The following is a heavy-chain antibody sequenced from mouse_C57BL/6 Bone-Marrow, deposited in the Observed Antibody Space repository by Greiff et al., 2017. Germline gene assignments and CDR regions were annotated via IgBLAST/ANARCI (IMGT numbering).Heavy chain of an antibody. V-gene: IGHV1-85*01. Sequence: QVQLQQSGPELVKPGASVKLSCKASGYTFTSYDINWVKQRPGQGLEWIGWIYPRDGSTKYNEKFKGKATLTVDTSSSTAYMELHSLTSEVSAVYFCARDYGSSYLYFDVWGTGTTVTVSS. CDR1: GYTFTSYD. D-gene: IGHD1-1*01. CDR3: ARDYGSSYLYFDV. CDR2: IYPRDGST. J-gene: IGHJ1*03.